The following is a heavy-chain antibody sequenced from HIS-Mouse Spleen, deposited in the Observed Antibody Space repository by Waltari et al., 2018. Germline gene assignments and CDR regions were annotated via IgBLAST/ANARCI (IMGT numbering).Heavy chain of an antibody. CDR1: GYSISSGYY. J-gene: IGHJ2*01. CDR2: IYQSGRT. D-gene: IGHD6-13*01. V-gene: IGHV4-38-2*02. CDR3: AREIPYSSSWYDWYFDL. Sequence: QVQLQESGPGLVKPSETLSLTCTVSGYSISSGYYWGWIRQPPGKGLEGIGSIYQSGRTYYNPSLKSRVTISVDTSKNQFSLKLSSVTAADTAVYYCAREIPYSSSWYDWYFDLWGRGTLVTVSS.